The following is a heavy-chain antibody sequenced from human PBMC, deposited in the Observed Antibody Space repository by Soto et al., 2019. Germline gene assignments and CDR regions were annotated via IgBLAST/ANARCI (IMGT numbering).Heavy chain of an antibody. D-gene: IGHD2-21*02. CDR3: ASERTCGGDCFVNY. V-gene: IGHV1-69*13. CDR1: GYTFSSYA. J-gene: IGHJ4*02. Sequence: SVKVSCKASGYTFSSYAISWVRQAPGQGLEWMGGIIPIFGTANYAQKFQGRVTITADESTSTAYMELSSLRSEDTAVYYCASERTCGGDCFVNYWGQGTLVTVLL. CDR2: IIPIFGTA.